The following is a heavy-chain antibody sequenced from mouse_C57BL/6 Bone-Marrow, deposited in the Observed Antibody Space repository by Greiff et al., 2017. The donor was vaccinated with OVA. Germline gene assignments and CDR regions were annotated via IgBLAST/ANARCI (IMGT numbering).Heavy chain of an antibody. V-gene: IGHV5-12*01. CDR2: ISNGGGST. Sequence: EVQRVESGGGLVQPGGSLKLSCAASGFTFSDYYMYWVRQTPEKRLEWVAYISNGGGSTYYPDTVKGRFTISRDNAKNTLYLQMSRLKSEDTAMYDCAGHELGGEYAVDYWGQGTAVTVSS. CDR1: GFTFSDYY. D-gene: IGHD4-1*01. CDR3: AGHELGGEYAVDY. J-gene: IGHJ4*01.